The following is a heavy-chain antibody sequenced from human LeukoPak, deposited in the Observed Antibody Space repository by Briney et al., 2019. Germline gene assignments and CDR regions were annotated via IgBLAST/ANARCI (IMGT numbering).Heavy chain of an antibody. V-gene: IGHV3-21*01. CDR2: ISSSSSYI. CDR3: ARFYYDFWSGYPEKGFDP. J-gene: IGHJ5*02. CDR1: GFTFSSYS. D-gene: IGHD3-3*01. Sequence: GGSLRLSCAASGFTFSSYSMNWVRQAPGKGLEWVSSISSSSSYIYYADSVKGRFTISRDNAKNSLYLQMNSVRAEDTAVYYCARFYYDFWSGYPEKGFDPWGQGTLVTVSS.